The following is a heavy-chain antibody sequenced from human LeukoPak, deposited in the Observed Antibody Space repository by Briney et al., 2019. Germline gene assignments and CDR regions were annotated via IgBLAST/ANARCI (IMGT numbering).Heavy chain of an antibody. Sequence: PGGSLRLSCAASGFTFSRYSMNWVRQAPGKGLEWVSSIDSSSNYIYYADSVKGRFTISRDNAKNSLYLQMNSLRAEDTAVYYCARDRGSTSMIRGINHYWGQGTLVIVSS. CDR1: GFTFSRYS. CDR3: ARDRGSTSMIRGINHY. D-gene: IGHD3-10*01. V-gene: IGHV3-21*01. J-gene: IGHJ4*02. CDR2: IDSSSNYI.